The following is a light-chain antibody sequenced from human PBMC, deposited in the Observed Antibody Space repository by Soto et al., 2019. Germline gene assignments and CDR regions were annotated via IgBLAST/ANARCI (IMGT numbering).Light chain of an antibody. Sequence: DIVMTQSPDSLAVSLGERATINCESSQSVLYSSNNKNYLAWYQQKPGQPPKLLIYWASTRESGVPDRFSGSGSGTDFTLTISSLQAEDVAVYYCQQYSSTSWTFGQGTKVEIK. CDR2: WAS. J-gene: IGKJ1*01. CDR3: QQYSSTSWT. V-gene: IGKV4-1*01. CDR1: QSVLYSSNNKNY.